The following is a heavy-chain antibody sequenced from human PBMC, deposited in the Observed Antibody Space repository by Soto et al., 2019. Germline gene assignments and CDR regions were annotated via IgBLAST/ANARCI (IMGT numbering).Heavy chain of an antibody. V-gene: IGHV3-11*01. CDR1: GFTFSDYY. CDR2: ISSSGSTI. Sequence: PGGSLRLSCAASGFTFSDYYLRWIRQAPWKGLEWVSYISSSGSTIYYADSVKGRFTISRDNAKNSLYLQMNSLRAEDTAVYYCAIDGDDYGNFTVFDYWGQGTLVTVSS. CDR3: AIDGDDYGNFTVFDY. J-gene: IGHJ4*02. D-gene: IGHD4-17*01.